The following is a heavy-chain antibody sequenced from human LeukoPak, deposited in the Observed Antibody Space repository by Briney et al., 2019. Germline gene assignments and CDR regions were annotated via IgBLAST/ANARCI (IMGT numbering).Heavy chain of an antibody. D-gene: IGHD5-18*01. V-gene: IGHV3-23*01. J-gene: IGHJ4*02. CDR1: GFTFSNYA. CDR2: ITGSGGGT. Sequence: GGSLRLSCAASGFTFSNYAMSWVRRAPGKGLEWISGITGSGGGTSYADSVKGRFSISRDNAKNTLYLQMNSLRAEDTAVYYCARARGYSYGDVDYWGQGTLVTVSS. CDR3: ARARGYSYGDVDY.